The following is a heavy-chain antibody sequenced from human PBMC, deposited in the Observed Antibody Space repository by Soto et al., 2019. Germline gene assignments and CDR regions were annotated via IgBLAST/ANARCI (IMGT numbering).Heavy chain of an antibody. CDR3: ARGCGGDCYSAPPSDY. Sequence: PGGSLRLSCAASGFTFANYGMHWVRQAPGTGLEWVAVVWYNGDTKHYADSVKGRFTISRDNSKNTLYLQMNNLRADDTAVYYCARGCGGDCYSAPPSDYWGQGTLVTVS. D-gene: IGHD2-21*02. CDR2: VWYNGDTK. CDR1: GFTFANYG. J-gene: IGHJ4*02. V-gene: IGHV3-33*01.